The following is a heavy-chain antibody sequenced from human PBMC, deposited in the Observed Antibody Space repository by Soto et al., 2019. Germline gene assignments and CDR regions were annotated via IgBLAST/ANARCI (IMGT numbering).Heavy chain of an antibody. J-gene: IGHJ4*02. Sequence: QVQLVQSGAEVKKPGASVKVSCKASGYTFTGYYMHWVRQAPGQGLEWMGWINPNSGGTNYAQKFQGRVTMTRDTSISTAYMELSRLRSDDTAVYYCARSVFSGSYYSVDFDYWGQGTLVTVSS. D-gene: IGHD1-26*01. CDR1: GYTFTGYY. CDR2: INPNSGGT. V-gene: IGHV1-2*02. CDR3: ARSVFSGSYYSVDFDY.